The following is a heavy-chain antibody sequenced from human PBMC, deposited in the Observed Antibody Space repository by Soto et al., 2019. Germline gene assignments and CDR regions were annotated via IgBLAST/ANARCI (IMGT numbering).Heavy chain of an antibody. V-gene: IGHV3-23*01. CDR3: ALLDNTYYYDSSGYFDY. CDR1: GFTFSSYA. J-gene: IGHJ4*02. Sequence: GGSLRLSCAASGFTFSSYAMSWVRQAPGKGLEWVSAISGSGGSTYYADSVKGRFTISRDNSKNTLYLQMNSLRAEDTAVYYCALLDNTYYYDSSGYFDYWGQGTLVT. D-gene: IGHD3-22*01. CDR2: ISGSGGST.